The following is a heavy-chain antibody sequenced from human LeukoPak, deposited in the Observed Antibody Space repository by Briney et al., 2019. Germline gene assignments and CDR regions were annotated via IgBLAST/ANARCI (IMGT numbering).Heavy chain of an antibody. CDR2: ISWNSGTI. J-gene: IGHJ1*01. CDR1: GFTFDSYA. D-gene: IGHD6-19*01. CDR3: ARAYKDRSLAGKKEFFQH. V-gene: IGHV3-9*01. Sequence: GGSLRLSCAASGFTFDSYAMNWVRQVPGKGLEWISLISWNSGTIGYADSVKGRFTISRDNANNFLYLQMNSLRAEDTALYYCARAYKDRSLAGKKEFFQHWGQGTLVTVSS.